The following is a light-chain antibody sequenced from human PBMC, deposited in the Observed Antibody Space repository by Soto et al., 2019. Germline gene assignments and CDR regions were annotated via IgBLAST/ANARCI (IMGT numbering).Light chain of an antibody. V-gene: IGLV7-46*01. J-gene: IGLJ2*01. Sequence: QAVVTQEPSLTVSPGGTVTLTCGSSTGAVTSNHHPYWFQQKAGQAPRTLIYDTSNKHSWTPARFSGSLLGDKAALTLSGAQPEDGAPYYCLLSHNAALVFGGGTKLTVL. CDR3: LLSHNAALV. CDR2: DTS. CDR1: TGAVTSNHH.